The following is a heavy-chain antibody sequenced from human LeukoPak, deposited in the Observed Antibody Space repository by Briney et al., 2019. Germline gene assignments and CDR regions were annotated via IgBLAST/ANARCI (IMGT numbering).Heavy chain of an antibody. V-gene: IGHV3-30*18. CDR3: AKDLNGPGDC. Sequence: GGSLGLSCAASGFTFSSYGMHWVRQAPGKGLEWVAVISYDGSNKYYADSVKGRFTISRDNSKNTLYLQMNSLRAEDTAVYYCAKDLNGPGDCWGQGTLVTVSS. CDR1: GFTFSSYG. CDR2: ISYDGSNK. J-gene: IGHJ4*02.